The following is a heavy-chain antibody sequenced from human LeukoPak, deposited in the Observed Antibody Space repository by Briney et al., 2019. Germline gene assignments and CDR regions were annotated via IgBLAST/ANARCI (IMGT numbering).Heavy chain of an antibody. CDR3: AREVPAGRFLEWLFFDY. CDR1: GFTFSDYA. D-gene: IGHD3-3*01. Sequence: GRSLRLSCAASGFTFSDYAMHWVRQAPGKGLEWVAVISYDGSNKYYADSVKGRFTLSRDNSKNTLYLQMNNLRPEDTAVYYCAREVPAGRFLEWLFFDYWGQGTLVTVSS. CDR2: ISYDGSNK. J-gene: IGHJ4*02. V-gene: IGHV3-30-3*01.